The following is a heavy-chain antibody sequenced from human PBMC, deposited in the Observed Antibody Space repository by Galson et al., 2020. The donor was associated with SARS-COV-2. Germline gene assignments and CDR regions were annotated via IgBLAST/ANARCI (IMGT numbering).Heavy chain of an antibody. V-gene: IGHV3-23*01. CDR2: ISGSGGST. D-gene: IGHD3-10*01. CDR3: AKSPAMVRGVIIDY. J-gene: IGHJ4*02. Sequence: GSLRLSCAASGFTFSSYAMSWVRQAPGKGLEWVSAISGSGGSTYYADSVKGRFTISRDNSKNTLYLQMNSLRAEDTAVYYCAKSPAMVRGVIIDYWGQGTLVTVSS. CDR1: GFTFSSYA.